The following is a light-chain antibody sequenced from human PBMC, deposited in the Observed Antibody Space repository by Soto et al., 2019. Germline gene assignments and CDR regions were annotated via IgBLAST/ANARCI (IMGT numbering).Light chain of an antibody. CDR3: SSFTSRFTFV. CDR1: RXDVGAYNY. V-gene: IGLV2-14*01. CDR2: EVT. J-gene: IGLJ1*01. Sequence: QSALTQPDSVCGSPGQSIAISCTGTRXDVGAYNYVSWYQQHPGKAPKLMISEVTNRPSGVSDRFSGSKSGNTASLTISGLQAEYEADYYCSSFTSRFTFVFGTGTKVTVL.